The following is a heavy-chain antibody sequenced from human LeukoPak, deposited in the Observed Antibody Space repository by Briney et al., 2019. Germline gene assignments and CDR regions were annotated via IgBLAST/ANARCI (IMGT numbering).Heavy chain of an antibody. J-gene: IGHJ4*02. D-gene: IGHD2-2*01. Sequence: PSETLSLTCAVSGGSISSSNWWSWIRQPPGKGLEWIEEINHSGSTNYNPSLKSRVTISVDTSKNQFSLKLSSVAAADTAVYYCARGRGYCSSTSCYYIDYWGQGTLVTVSS. V-gene: IGHV4-4*02. CDR2: INHSGST. CDR1: GGSISSSNW. CDR3: ARGRGYCSSTSCYYIDY.